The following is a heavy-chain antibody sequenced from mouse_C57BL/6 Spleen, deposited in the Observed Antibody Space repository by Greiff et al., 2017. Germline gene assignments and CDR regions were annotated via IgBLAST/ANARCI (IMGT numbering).Heavy chain of an antibody. CDR2: IDPSDSYT. V-gene: IGHV1-69*01. CDR3: ARWGSNYSNHGGYFAV. D-gene: IGHD2-5*01. Sequence: VQLQQPGAELVMPGASVKLSCKASGYTFTSYWMHWVKQRPGQGLEWIGEIDPSDSYTNYNQKFKGKFTLTVDKSSSTAYMQLSSLTSEDSAVYYCARWGSNYSNHGGYFAVWGTGTTVTVSS. CDR1: GYTFTSYW. J-gene: IGHJ1*03.